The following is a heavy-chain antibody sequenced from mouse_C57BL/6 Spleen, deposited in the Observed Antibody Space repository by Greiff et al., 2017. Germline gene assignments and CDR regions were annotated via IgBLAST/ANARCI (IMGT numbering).Heavy chain of an antibody. J-gene: IGHJ4*01. CDR3: ARHSEDYYGSSGMDY. D-gene: IGHD1-1*01. Sequence: EVKLVESGGGLVKPGGSLKLSCAASGFTFSSYTMSWVRQTPEKRLEWVATISGGGGNTYYPDSVQGRFTISSDNAKNTLYLQMSSLRSEDTALYYCARHSEDYYGSSGMDYWGQGTSVTVSS. CDR2: ISGGGGNT. CDR1: GFTFSSYT. V-gene: IGHV5-9*01.